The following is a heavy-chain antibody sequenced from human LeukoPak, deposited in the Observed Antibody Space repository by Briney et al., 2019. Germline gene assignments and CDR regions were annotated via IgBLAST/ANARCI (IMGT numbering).Heavy chain of an antibody. V-gene: IGHV3-64*01. CDR2: ISSNGGST. Sequence: GGSLRLSCAASGFTFSSYAMHWVRQAPGKGLEYVSAISSNGGSTYYANSVKGRFTISRDNSKNTLYLQMGSLRSEDTAVYYCARGQFPYYDSSGYPEADAFDIWGQGTMVTVSS. D-gene: IGHD3-22*01. CDR3: ARGQFPYYDSSGYPEADAFDI. CDR1: GFTFSSYA. J-gene: IGHJ3*02.